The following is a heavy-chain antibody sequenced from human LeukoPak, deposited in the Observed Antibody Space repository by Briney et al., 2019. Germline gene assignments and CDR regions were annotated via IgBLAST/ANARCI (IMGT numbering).Heavy chain of an antibody. V-gene: IGHV3-11*04. J-gene: IGHJ4*02. D-gene: IGHD3-16*01. CDR1: GFTFTSYA. CDR2: ISSSGSTI. CDR3: ARDPEWGALDY. Sequence: PGGSLRLSCAASGFTFTSYAMSWIRQAPGKGLEWVSYISSSGSTIYYADSVKGRFTISRDNAKNSLYLQMDSLRVEDTAVYYCARDPEWGALDYWGLGTLVTVSS.